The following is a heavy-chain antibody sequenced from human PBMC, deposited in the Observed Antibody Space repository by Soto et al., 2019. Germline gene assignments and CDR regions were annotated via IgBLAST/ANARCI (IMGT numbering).Heavy chain of an antibody. CDR3: VRDVGLDSDDFFAY. J-gene: IGHJ4*02. V-gene: IGHV3-23*01. Sequence: GGSLRLSCTASGFTFTSYGMGWVRQAPGKGLQWVSTIRGDGGQTHYTDSVKGLFSISRDNSKNTVYLQMDSLRAEDTAMYFCVRDVGLDSDDFFAYWGQGTQVTVS. CDR1: GFTFTSYG. CDR2: IRGDGGQT. D-gene: IGHD3-9*01.